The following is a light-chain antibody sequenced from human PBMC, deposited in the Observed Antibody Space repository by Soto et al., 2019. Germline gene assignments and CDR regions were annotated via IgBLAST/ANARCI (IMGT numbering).Light chain of an antibody. J-gene: IGLJ2*01. CDR3: SSYTSSTTSVV. V-gene: IGLV2-14*01. Sequence: QSALTQPASVSGSPGQSMTLSCTGTSSDIGGHKYVSWYQQHPDKAPKVLIFEVSNRPSGISNRFSGSKSGNTASLTISRLQAEDEADYYCSSYTSSTTSVVVGGGTKGTVL. CDR1: SSDIGGHKY. CDR2: EVS.